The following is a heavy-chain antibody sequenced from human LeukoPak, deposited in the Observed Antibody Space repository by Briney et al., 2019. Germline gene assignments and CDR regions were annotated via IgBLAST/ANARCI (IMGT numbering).Heavy chain of an antibody. CDR2: IWKEGSNK. V-gene: IGHV3-33*01. D-gene: IGHD3-10*01. J-gene: IGHJ4*02. Sequence: GGSLRLSCAASGFTFSIYGMHWVRQAPGKGLEWGADIWKEGSNKYYADSVTGRFTISRDNSKNTLYLQMNSLRAEDTAVYSCARASGPFDYWGQGTLVTVSS. CDR3: ARASGPFDY. CDR1: GFTFSIYG.